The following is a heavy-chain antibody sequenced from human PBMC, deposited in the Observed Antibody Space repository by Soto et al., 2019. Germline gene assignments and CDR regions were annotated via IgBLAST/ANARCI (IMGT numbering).Heavy chain of an antibody. CDR2: IIPIFGTA. Sequence: QVQLVQSGAEVKKPGSSVKVSCKASGGTFSSYAISWVRQAPGQGLEGMGGIIPIFGTANYAQKFQGRVTITADESTSTAYMELSSLRSEDTAVYYCASPGDSSGYYPGPHYYFDYWGQGTLVTVSS. V-gene: IGHV1-69*01. CDR1: GGTFSSYA. D-gene: IGHD3-22*01. J-gene: IGHJ4*02. CDR3: ASPGDSSGYYPGPHYYFDY.